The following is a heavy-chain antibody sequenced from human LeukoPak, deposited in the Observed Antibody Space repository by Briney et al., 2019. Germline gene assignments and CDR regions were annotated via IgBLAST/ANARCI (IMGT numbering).Heavy chain of an antibody. V-gene: IGHV4-4*02. CDR3: AREYYYGSGSYYDY. CDR1: GGSISSGNW. J-gene: IGHJ4*02. Sequence: SETLSLTCAVSGGSISSGNWWSWVRQPPGKGLEWIGQIYHSGSTNYNPSLKSRVTISVDTSKNQLSLKLSSVTAADTAVYYCAREYYYGSGSYYDYWGQGTLVTVSS. CDR2: IYHSGST. D-gene: IGHD3-10*01.